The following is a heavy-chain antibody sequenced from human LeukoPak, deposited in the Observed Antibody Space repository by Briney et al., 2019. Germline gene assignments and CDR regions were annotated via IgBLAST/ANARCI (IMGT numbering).Heavy chain of an antibody. CDR2: INQNGGVK. V-gene: IGHV3-7*01. D-gene: IGHD6-25*01. CDR1: GFTVSSNY. Sequence: GSLRLSCAASGFTVSSNYMSWVRQAPGKGLDWVANINQNGGVKHYADSVKGRFTISRDNAKNSLYLQMTSLRADDTAVYYCATSDDAAGTSWGQGTLVTVSS. J-gene: IGHJ5*02. CDR3: ATSDDAAGTS.